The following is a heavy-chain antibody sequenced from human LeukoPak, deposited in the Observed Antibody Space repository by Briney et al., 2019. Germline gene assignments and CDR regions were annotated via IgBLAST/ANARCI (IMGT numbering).Heavy chain of an antibody. V-gene: IGHV4-34*01. CDR1: GGSCSGCY. CDR2: INHSGST. CDR3: ARDVVAAAGTWDY. D-gene: IGHD6-13*01. Sequence: PSETLSLTCAVYGGSCSGCYWSWIRQPPGKGLEWIGEINHSGSTNYNPSLESRVTMSVDTSKNQLSLKLSSVTAADTAVYYCARDVVAAAGTWDYWGQGTLVTVSS. J-gene: IGHJ4*02.